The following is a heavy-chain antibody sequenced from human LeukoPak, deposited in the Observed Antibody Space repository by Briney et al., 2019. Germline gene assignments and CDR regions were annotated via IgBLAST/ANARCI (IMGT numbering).Heavy chain of an antibody. CDR3: ARQVPYGDYDT. J-gene: IGHJ4*02. CDR2: IYYSGST. D-gene: IGHD4-17*01. V-gene: IGHV4-59*08. CDR1: GGSISSYY. Sequence: SETLSLTCTVSGGSISSYYWSWIRQPPGKGLERIGYIYYSGSTNYNPSLKSRVTISVDTSKNQFSLKLSSVTAADTAVYYCARQVPYGDYDTWGQGTLVTVSS.